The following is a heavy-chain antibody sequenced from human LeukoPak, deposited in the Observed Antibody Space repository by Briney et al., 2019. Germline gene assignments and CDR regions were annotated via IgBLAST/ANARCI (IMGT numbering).Heavy chain of an antibody. Sequence: GESLKISYKGSGYSFTSYWIGWVRQMPGKGLEWMGIIYPGDSDTRYSPSFQGQVTISADKSISTAYLQWSSLKASDTAMYYCARLRSGGSGIIRGFDYWGQGTLVTVSS. V-gene: IGHV5-51*01. D-gene: IGHD3-10*01. CDR1: GYSFTSYW. CDR3: ARLRSGGSGIIRGFDY. J-gene: IGHJ4*02. CDR2: IYPGDSDT.